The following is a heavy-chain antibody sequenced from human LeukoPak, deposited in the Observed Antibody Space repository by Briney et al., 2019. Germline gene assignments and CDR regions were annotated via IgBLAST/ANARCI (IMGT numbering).Heavy chain of an antibody. Sequence: GGSLRLSCAASGFTFSSYAMHWVRQAPGKGLEWVAVISYDGSNKYYADSVKGRFTISRDNSKNTLYLQMNSLRAEDTAVYYCAKGPYSSSWTPDYWGQGTLVTVSS. V-gene: IGHV3-30*04. CDR2: ISYDGSNK. J-gene: IGHJ4*02. D-gene: IGHD6-13*01. CDR1: GFTFSSYA. CDR3: AKGPYSSSWTPDY.